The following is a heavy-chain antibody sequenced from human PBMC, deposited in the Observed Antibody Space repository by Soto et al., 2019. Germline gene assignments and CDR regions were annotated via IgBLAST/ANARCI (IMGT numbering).Heavy chain of an antibody. CDR1: GYRFTSYW. CDR3: ARKDKSGYFNWFDP. D-gene: IGHD3-22*01. CDR2: VFPSDSDT. V-gene: IGHV5-51*01. J-gene: IGHJ5*02. Sequence: ESLKISCRTSGYRFTSYWIALVRQMPGKGLEWMGIVFPSDSDTRYSPSFQGQVTISADRSTSTVFLQWASLKASDTAVYFCARKDKSGYFNWFDPWGQGTLVTV.